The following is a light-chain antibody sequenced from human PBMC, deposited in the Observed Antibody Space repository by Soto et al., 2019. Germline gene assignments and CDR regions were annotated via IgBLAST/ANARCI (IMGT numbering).Light chain of an antibody. CDR2: KAS. CDR1: QTISSC. Sequence: DIQMTQSPSTLSGSVGDRVTITCRASQTISSCLAWYQQKPGKAPKLLIYKASTLKSGVPSRFSGSGSGTDFTLTISCLQSEDFATYYCQQYYSYPPTFGQGTRLEIK. CDR3: QQYYSYPPT. J-gene: IGKJ5*01. V-gene: IGKV1-5*03.